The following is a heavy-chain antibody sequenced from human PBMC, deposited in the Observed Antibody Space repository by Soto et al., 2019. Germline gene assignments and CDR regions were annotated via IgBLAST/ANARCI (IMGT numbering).Heavy chain of an antibody. V-gene: IGHV3-23*01. CDR2: ISGSGGST. Sequence: GGSLRLSCAASGFTFSSYAMSWVRQAPGKGLEWVSAISGSGGSTYYADSVKGRFTISRDNSKNTLYLQMNSLRAEDTAVYYCARIAAAGRVRPAEFDYWGQGTLVTVSS. CDR1: GFTFSSYA. CDR3: ARIAAAGRVRPAEFDY. J-gene: IGHJ4*02. D-gene: IGHD6-13*01.